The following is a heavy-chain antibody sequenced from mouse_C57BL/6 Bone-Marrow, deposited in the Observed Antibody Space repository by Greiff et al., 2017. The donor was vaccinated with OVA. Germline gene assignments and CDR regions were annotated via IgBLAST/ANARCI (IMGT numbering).Heavy chain of an antibody. J-gene: IGHJ1*03. V-gene: IGHV7-1*01. CDR2: SRNKANDYTT. D-gene: IGHD2-2*01. Sequence: EVKLVESGGGLVQSGRSLRLSCATSGFTFSDFYMEWVRQAPGKGLEWIAASRNKANDYTTEYSASVTGRFIVSRDTSQSILYLQMNALRAEDTAIYYCARSTMVTTPWYFDVWGTGTTVTVSS. CDR1: GFTFSDFY. CDR3: ARSTMVTTPWYFDV.